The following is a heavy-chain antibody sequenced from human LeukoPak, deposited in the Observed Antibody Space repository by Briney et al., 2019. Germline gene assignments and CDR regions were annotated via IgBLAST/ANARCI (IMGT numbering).Heavy chain of an antibody. CDR1: GFTFSNYW. CDR3: ARDQGSMIVVRKPNWYLDL. J-gene: IGHJ2*01. Sequence: GGSLRLSCAASGFTFSNYWMSWVRQAPGKGLEWLSNINHDGTEIYYVDSVKGRFTISRDNGKNSLYLQINSVRADDTALYYCARDQGSMIVVRKPNWYLDLWGRGTLVTVSS. CDR2: INHDGTEI. V-gene: IGHV3-7*01. D-gene: IGHD3-22*01.